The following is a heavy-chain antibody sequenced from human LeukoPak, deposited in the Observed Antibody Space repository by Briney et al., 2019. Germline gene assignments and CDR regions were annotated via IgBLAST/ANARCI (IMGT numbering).Heavy chain of an antibody. CDR2: ISSSGSTI. CDR3: ARDVYYDILTYRGDYFDY. J-gene: IGHJ4*02. V-gene: IGHV3-11*01. Sequence: GGSLRLSCAASGFTFSDYYMSWIRQAPGKGLEWVSYISSSGSTIYYADSVKGRFTISRDNAKNSLYLQMNSPRAEDTAVYYCARDVYYDILTYRGDYFDYWGQGTLVTVSS. CDR1: GFTFSDYY. D-gene: IGHD3-9*01.